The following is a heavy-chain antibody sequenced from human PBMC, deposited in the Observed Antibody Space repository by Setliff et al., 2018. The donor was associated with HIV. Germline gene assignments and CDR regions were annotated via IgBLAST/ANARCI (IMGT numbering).Heavy chain of an antibody. V-gene: IGHV3-7*01. CDR1: GFTFSSYW. CDR2: IKQDGSEK. J-gene: IGHJ4*02. CDR3: ARDDGDYLFDY. D-gene: IGHD4-17*01. Sequence: GGSLRLSCAASGFTFSSYWINWVRQAPGKGLEWVANIKQDGSEKYYMDSVKGRFTISRDNAKNSLYLQMNSLGADDTAMYYCARDDGDYLFDYWGQGTVVTVSS.